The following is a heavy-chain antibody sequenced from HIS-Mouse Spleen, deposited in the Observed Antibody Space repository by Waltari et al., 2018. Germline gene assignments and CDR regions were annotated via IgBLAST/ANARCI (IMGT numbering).Heavy chain of an antibody. CDR3: AGYNWNYGTDY. D-gene: IGHD1-7*01. CDR1: GGSFSGSY. V-gene: IGHV4-34*01. J-gene: IGHJ4*02. CDR2: INHSGRT. Sequence: QVQLQQWGAGLLKPSETLSLTCPVYGGSFSGSYWSWIRQPPGKGLEWIGEINHSGRTNYNPSLKSRVTISVDTSKNQFSLKLSSVTAADTAVYYCAGYNWNYGTDYWGQGTLVTVSS.